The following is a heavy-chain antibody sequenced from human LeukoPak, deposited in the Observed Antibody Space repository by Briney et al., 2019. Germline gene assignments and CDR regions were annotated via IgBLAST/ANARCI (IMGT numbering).Heavy chain of an antibody. D-gene: IGHD1-1*01. Sequence: SETLSLTCTVSGGSISSGSYYWSWIRQPAGKGLEWIGRIYTSGSTNYNPSLKSRVTISVDTSKNQFSLKLSSVTAADTAVYYCARKHDEMNWFDPWGQGTLVTVSS. J-gene: IGHJ5*02. CDR2: IYTSGST. V-gene: IGHV4-61*02. CDR1: GGSISSGSYY. CDR3: ARKHDEMNWFDP.